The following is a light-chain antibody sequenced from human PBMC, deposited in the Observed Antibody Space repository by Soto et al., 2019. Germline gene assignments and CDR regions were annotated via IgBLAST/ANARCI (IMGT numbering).Light chain of an antibody. CDR2: DAS. J-gene: IGKJ4*01. Sequence: EIVLTQSPATLYLSPGERATLSCRASQSVSSYLAWYQQKPGQAPRLLIYDASNRATGIPARFSGSGSGTDFTLTISSLEPEDFAVYYCQQRSNWPRALTFGGGTKVDIK. V-gene: IGKV3-11*01. CDR1: QSVSSY. CDR3: QQRSNWPRALT.